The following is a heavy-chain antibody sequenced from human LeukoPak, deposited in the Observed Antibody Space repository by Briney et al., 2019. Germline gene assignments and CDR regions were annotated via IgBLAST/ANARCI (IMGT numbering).Heavy chain of an antibody. J-gene: IGHJ3*02. CDR3: ARAHKDAFDI. CDR1: GFTFSDYY. CDR2: ITSSGSAI. Sequence: PGGSLRLSCAASGFTFSDYYMGWIRQAPGNGLEWVAYITSSGSAIYHADSAKGRFTISRDNARNSLYLQMNTLRAEDTAVYYCARAHKDAFDIWGQGTMVTVSS. V-gene: IGHV3-11*04.